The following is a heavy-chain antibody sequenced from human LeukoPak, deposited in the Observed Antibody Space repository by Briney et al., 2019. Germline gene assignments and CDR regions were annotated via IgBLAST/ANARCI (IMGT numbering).Heavy chain of an antibody. J-gene: IGHJ6*03. CDR2: ISAYNGNT. Sequence: ASVKASCKASGYTFTSYGISWVRQAPGQGLEWMGWISAYNGNTNNAQKLKGRVTMTTDTSTSTAYMELRRLRSDDTAVYYCARASTQYYGDYVYYYYYMDVWGKGTTVTVSS. CDR1: GYTFTSYG. V-gene: IGHV1-18*01. D-gene: IGHD4-17*01. CDR3: ARASTQYYGDYVYYYYYMDV.